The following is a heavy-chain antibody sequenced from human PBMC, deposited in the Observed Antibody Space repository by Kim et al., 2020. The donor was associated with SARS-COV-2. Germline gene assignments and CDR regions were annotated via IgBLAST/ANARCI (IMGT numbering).Heavy chain of an antibody. CDR2: ISSSSSYI. Sequence: GGSLRLSCAASGFTFSSYSMNWVRQAPGKGLEWVSSISSSSSYIYYAASVKGRFTISRDNDKNSLYLQMNSLRAEDTAVYYCARSNSSSWLRNSGAYYYYGMDVWGQGTTVTVSS. CDR3: ARSNSSSWLRNSGAYYYYGMDV. CDR1: GFTFSSYS. V-gene: IGHV3-21*01. D-gene: IGHD6-13*01. J-gene: IGHJ6*02.